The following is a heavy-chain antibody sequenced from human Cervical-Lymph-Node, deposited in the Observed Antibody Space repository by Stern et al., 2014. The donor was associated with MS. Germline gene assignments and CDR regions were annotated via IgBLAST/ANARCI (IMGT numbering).Heavy chain of an antibody. CDR2: FETEHGEK. CDR3: AVPQKGLVVPAGKPGTYSYYHPLDV. D-gene: IGHD2-2*01. Sequence: QVQLVESGAEVKKPGASMKVACKVSGHALSQLSMHWVRQAPGKGLEWMGGFETEHGEKIYAQSFQGRVTMTEDTSTDTAFMELSSLRSDDTAVYYCAVPQKGLVVPAGKPGTYSYYHPLDVWGQGTTVSVSS. J-gene: IGHJ6*02. CDR1: GHALSQLS. V-gene: IGHV1-24*01.